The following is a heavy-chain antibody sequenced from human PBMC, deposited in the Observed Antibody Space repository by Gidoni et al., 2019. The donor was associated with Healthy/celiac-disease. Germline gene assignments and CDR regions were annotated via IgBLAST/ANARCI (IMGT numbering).Heavy chain of an antibody. CDR2: ISWNSGSI. D-gene: IGHD2-15*01. CDR3: AKEQPYCSGGSCYPVSFDY. J-gene: IGHJ4*02. CDR1: GFTFDDSA. V-gene: IGHV3-9*01. Sequence: EVQLVESGGGLVQPGRSLRLSCAASGFTFDDSAMHWVRQAPGKGLEWVSGISWNSGSIGYADSVKGRFTISRDNAKNSLYLQMNSLRAEDTALYYCAKEQPYCSGGSCYPVSFDYWGQGTLVTVSS.